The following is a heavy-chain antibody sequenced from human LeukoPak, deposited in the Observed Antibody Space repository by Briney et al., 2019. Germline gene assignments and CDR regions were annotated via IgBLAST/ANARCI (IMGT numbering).Heavy chain of an antibody. D-gene: IGHD2-15*01. Sequence: PSETLSLTCTVSGGSISTADYYWSWFRQPPGKGLEGMGYIYYSGSTYYNPSLKSRITISIDTSKNQFSLKLSSVTAADTAVYYCARDSAYCSGIDCSLDYWGQGTLITVSS. CDR1: GGSISTADYY. J-gene: IGHJ4*02. V-gene: IGHV4-30-4*01. CDR3: ARDSAYCSGIDCSLDY. CDR2: IYYSGST.